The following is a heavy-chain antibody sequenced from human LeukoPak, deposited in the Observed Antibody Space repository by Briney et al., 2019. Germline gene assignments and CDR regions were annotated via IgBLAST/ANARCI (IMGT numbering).Heavy chain of an antibody. V-gene: IGHV4-30-4*01. CDR1: GGSISSGDYY. Sequence: SETLSLTCTVSGGSISSGDYYWSWIRQPPGKGLEWIGYIYYSGSTYYNPSLKSRFTISVDTSKNQFSLKLSSVTAADTAVYYCARRRDYYGSGSYNWFDPWGQGTLVTVSS. D-gene: IGHD3-10*01. J-gene: IGHJ5*02. CDR2: IYYSGST. CDR3: ARRRDYYGSGSYNWFDP.